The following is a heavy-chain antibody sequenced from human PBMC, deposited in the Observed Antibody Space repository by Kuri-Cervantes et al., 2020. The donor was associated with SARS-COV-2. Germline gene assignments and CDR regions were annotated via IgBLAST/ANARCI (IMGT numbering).Heavy chain of an antibody. Sequence: SVKVSCKASGGTFSSYAISWVRQAPGQGLEWMGGIIPIFGTANYAQKFQGRVTITADESTSTAYMELSSLRSEDTAVYYCARGYYYGSGRSAPYYYYYMDVWGKGTTVTGSS. CDR3: ARGYYYGSGRSAPYYYYYMDV. CDR2: IIPIFGTA. D-gene: IGHD3-10*01. V-gene: IGHV1-69*13. CDR1: GGTFSSYA. J-gene: IGHJ6*03.